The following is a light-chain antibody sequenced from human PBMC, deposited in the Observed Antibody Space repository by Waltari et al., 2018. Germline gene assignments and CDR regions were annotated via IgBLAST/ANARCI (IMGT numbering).Light chain of an antibody. CDR1: QSVTSIA. CDR2: GTS. CDR3: QHYDGSVVT. J-gene: IGKJ4*01. V-gene: IGKV3-20*01. Sequence: DIVLTQSPGTLSLSPGDRSTPSCRASQSVTSIAFTWYQQRPGQAPRLLIYGTSSRATDIPDRFSGSGSGTDFTLTISRLETEDFAVYFCQHYDGSVVTFGGGTKVEI.